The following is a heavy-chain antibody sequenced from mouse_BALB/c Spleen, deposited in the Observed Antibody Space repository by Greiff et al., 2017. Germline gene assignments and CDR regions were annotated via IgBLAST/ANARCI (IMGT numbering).Heavy chain of an antibody. D-gene: IGHD2-14*01. CDR3: ARVYRYSFDY. J-gene: IGHJ2*01. V-gene: IGHV7-3*02. Sequence: DVMLVESGGGLVQPGGSLRLSCATSGFTFTDYYMSWVRQPPGKALEWLGFIRNKANGYTTEYSASVKGRFTISRDNSQSILYLQMNTLRAEDSATYYCARVYRYSFDYWGQGTTLTVSS. CDR2: IRNKANGYTT. CDR1: GFTFTDYY.